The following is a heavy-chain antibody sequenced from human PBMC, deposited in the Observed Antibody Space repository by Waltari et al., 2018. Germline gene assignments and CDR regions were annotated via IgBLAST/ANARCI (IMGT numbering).Heavy chain of an antibody. Sequence: QVQLQQWGAGLLKPSETLSLTCAVYGGSFSGYYWSWIRQPPGKGLEWIGEINHSGSTNYNPSLKSRVTISVDTSKNQFSLKLSSVTAADTAVYYCARGRVGLVVVPAAIRTYFNYWGQGTLVTVSS. CDR3: ARGRVGLVVVPAAIRTYFNY. CDR1: GGSFSGYY. V-gene: IGHV4-34*01. D-gene: IGHD2-2*02. CDR2: INHSGST. J-gene: IGHJ4*02.